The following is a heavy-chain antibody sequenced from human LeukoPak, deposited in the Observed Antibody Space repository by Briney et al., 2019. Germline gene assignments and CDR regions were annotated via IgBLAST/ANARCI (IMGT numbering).Heavy chain of an antibody. J-gene: IGHJ4*02. CDR1: GFSLSTSGMC. CDR2: IGWDDAK. D-gene: IGHD4-17*01. Sequence: SGPALVKPTQTLTLTCTFSGFSLSTSGMCMSWIRQPPGKALEWLALIGWDDAKYYSTSLRTRLTISKDTSKNQVVLTMTNMDPVDTATYYCARMLYGDSVNYFDYWGQGTLVTVSS. V-gene: IGHV2-70*01. CDR3: ARMLYGDSVNYFDY.